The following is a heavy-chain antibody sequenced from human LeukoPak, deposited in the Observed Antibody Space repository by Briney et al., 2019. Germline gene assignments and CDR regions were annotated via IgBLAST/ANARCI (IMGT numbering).Heavy chain of an antibody. Sequence: PSETLSLTCGVSGGSFSGYYWTWIRQLPGKGLEWIGYVYDNDISNFNPSLESRVTILVDRSKSQFSLKLRSVTAADTAVYYCARGLVLATDDAFDIWGPGTMVTVSS. D-gene: IGHD5-12*01. V-gene: IGHV4-34*01. CDR3: ARGLVLATDDAFDI. J-gene: IGHJ3*02. CDR1: GGSFSGYY. CDR2: VYDNDIS.